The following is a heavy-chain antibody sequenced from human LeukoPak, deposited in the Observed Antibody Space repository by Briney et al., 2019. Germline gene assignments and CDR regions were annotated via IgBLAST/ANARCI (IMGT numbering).Heavy chain of an antibody. Sequence: SETLSLTCTVSGGSITSYYWSYIRQPAGEGLEWIGRIHTSGSTNYNPSLKSRVTMSIDTSKNQFSLKLSSVTAADTAMYYCAREFSGTSIAARVFDSWGLGTLVTVSS. CDR3: AREFSGTSIAARVFDS. V-gene: IGHV4-4*07. J-gene: IGHJ4*02. D-gene: IGHD6-6*01. CDR1: GGSITSYY. CDR2: IHTSGST.